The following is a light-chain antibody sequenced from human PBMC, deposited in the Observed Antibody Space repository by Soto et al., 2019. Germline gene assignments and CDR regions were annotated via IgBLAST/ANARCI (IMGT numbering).Light chain of an antibody. CDR3: QQANSFPIT. CDR2: AAS. V-gene: IGKV1-12*01. J-gene: IGKJ5*01. CDR1: QGISSC. Sequence: DIHMTQSPSSVSASVGDRVTITCRASQGISSCLAWYQQKPVKAPKLLIYAASSLQSGVTSRFSGSGSGTDFTLTISSLQPEDFATYYCQQANSFPITFGQGTRLEIK.